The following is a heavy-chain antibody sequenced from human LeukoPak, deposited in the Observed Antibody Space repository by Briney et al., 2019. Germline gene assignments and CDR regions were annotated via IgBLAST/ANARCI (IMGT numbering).Heavy chain of an antibody. V-gene: IGHV4-31*03. CDR2: IYY. CDR3: ARSEAGNKNEFDY. CDR1: AGSISSGGYY. D-gene: IGHD6-13*01. J-gene: IGHJ4*02. Sequence: SETLSLTCTVSAGSISSGGYYWSWIRQHPGKGLEWIGYIYYNPSLKSRVTISVDTSKNQFSLKLSSVTAADTAVYYCARSEAGNKNEFDYWGQGTLVTVSS.